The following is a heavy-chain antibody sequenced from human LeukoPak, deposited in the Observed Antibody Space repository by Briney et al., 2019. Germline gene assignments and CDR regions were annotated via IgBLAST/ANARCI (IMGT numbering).Heavy chain of an antibody. Sequence: ASMTLSCKASAYTFTSYDINWERQATRQGLEWMGWMNPISGNTGYAQKCQGRVTMTKNTSISTAYMELSSLRSEDTVVYYCARGQKDIAAAGTTFDYWGQGTLVTVSS. V-gene: IGHV1-8*01. J-gene: IGHJ4*02. D-gene: IGHD6-13*01. CDR3: ARGQKDIAAAGTTFDY. CDR1: AYTFTSYD. CDR2: MNPISGNT.